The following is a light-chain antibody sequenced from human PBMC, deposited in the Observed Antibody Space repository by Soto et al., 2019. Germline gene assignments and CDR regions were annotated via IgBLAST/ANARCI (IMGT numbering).Light chain of an antibody. J-gene: IGKJ2*01. V-gene: IGKV3-15*01. CDR2: GAS. Sequence: EIVMTQSPASLSVSPGDGVTLSCRASQSVASNVAWYQQKPGQGPRLLIHGASTRAVGVPARFSGSGSGTDFTLTISSLQSEDFAVYYCQQYHNWPPQYTFGQGTKLQI. CDR1: QSVASN. CDR3: QQYHNWPPQYT.